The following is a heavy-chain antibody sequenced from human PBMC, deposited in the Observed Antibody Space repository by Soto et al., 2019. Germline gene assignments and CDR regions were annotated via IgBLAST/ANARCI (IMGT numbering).Heavy chain of an antibody. CDR3: ARSYYDFWSGYFLNWFDP. V-gene: IGHV4-39*01. J-gene: IGHJ5*02. Sequence: SETLSLTCTVSGGSISSSSYYWGWIRQPPGKGLEWIGSIYYSGSTYYNPSLKSRVTISVDTSKNQFSLKLSSVTAADTAVYYCARSYYDFWSGYFLNWFDPWGQGTLVTVSS. CDR1: GGSISSSSYY. D-gene: IGHD3-3*01. CDR2: IYYSGST.